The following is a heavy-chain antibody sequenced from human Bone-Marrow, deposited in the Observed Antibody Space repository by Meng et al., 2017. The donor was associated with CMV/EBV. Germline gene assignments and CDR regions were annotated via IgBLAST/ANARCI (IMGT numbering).Heavy chain of an antibody. CDR2: ISYDGSNK. Sequence: GGSLRLSCAASGFAFSSYAMHWVRQAPGKGLEWVTVISYDGSNKYYADSVEGRFTISRDNSKNTLYLQMNSLRAEDTAVYYCARRHCGGNCFTYAMAVWGQGTTVTVSS. D-gene: IGHD2-21*01. V-gene: IGHV3-30*04. J-gene: IGHJ6*01. CDR1: GFAFSSYA. CDR3: ARRHCGGNCFTYAMAV.